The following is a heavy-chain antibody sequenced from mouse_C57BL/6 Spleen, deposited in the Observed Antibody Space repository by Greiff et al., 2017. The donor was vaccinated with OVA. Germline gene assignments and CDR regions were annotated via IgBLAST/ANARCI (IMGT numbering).Heavy chain of an antibody. V-gene: IGHV1-55*01. CDR2: IYPGSGST. CDR3: ARSPGRRYYDAMDY. Sequence: VQLQQPGAELVKPGASVKMSCKASGYTFTSYWITWVKQRPGQGLEWIGDIYPGSGSTNYNEKFKSKATLTVDTSSSTAYMQLSSLTSEDSAVYYGARSPGRRYYDAMDYWGQGTSVTVSS. D-gene: IGHD1-1*01. J-gene: IGHJ4*01. CDR1: GYTFTSYW.